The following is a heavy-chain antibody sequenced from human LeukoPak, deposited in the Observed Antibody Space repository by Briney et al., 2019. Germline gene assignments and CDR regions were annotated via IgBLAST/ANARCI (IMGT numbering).Heavy chain of an antibody. CDR1: GFTFSSYA. J-gene: IGHJ4*02. Sequence: GGSLRLSCEAYGFTFSSYAMHWVRQVPGKGLECVAFIRFDGSETDFLDSVKGRFTISRDNSKNTVYLDMKNLRPEDTAIYYCARGSLVHYYGSGSYRIRAGFDSWGQGTLVTVSS. V-gene: IGHV3-30*02. CDR2: IRFDGSET. CDR3: ARGSLVHYYGSGSYRIRAGFDS. D-gene: IGHD3-10*01.